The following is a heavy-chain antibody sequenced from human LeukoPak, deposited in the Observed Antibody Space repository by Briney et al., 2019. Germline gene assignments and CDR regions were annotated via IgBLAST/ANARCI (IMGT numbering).Heavy chain of an antibody. V-gene: IGHV5-10-1*01. D-gene: IGHD5-12*01. CDR1: GYSFTSYW. Sequence: GESLRISCKGSGYSFTSYWITWVRQMPGKGLEWMGRIDPSDSYTHYSPSFQGHVTISADKSINTAYLQWNSLKASDTAMYYCARPGPWISGGGDYWGQGTLVTVSS. CDR3: ARPGPWISGGGDY. CDR2: IDPSDSYT. J-gene: IGHJ4*02.